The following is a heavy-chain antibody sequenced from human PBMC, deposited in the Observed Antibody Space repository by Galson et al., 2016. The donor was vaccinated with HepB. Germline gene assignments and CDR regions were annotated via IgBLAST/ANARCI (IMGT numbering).Heavy chain of an antibody. V-gene: IGHV1-18*01. Sequence: CKASGGTFSNFAISWLRQAPGQGLEWMGWISGYNGLRNYAQKFRGRVTMTTDTSTNVAYMELRSLRSDDTAVYYCARDRNPINWYFDLWGRGTLVTVSS. CDR2: ISGYNGLR. CDR3: ARDRNPINWYFDL. CDR1: GGTFSNFA. J-gene: IGHJ2*01.